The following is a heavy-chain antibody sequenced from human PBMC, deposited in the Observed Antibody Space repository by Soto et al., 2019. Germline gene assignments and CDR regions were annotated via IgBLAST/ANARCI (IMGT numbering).Heavy chain of an antibody. J-gene: IGHJ3*02. V-gene: IGHV1-69*13. CDR1: GGTFSSYA. Sequence: GASVKVSCKASGGTFSSYAISWVRQAPGQGLEWMGGIIPIFGTANYAQKFQGRVTITADESTSTAYMELSSLRSEDTAVYYCARGPNWNYEAFDIWGQGTMVTVSS. CDR3: ARGPNWNYEAFDI. CDR2: IIPIFGTA. D-gene: IGHD1-7*01.